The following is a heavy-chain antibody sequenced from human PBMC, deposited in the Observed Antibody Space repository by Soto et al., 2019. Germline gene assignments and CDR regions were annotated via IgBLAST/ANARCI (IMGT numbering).Heavy chain of an antibody. V-gene: IGHV2-5*02. J-gene: IGHJ4*02. Sequence: QITLNESGPTVVRPTETLTLTCRFSGFSLTTSGVGVGWIRQSPGKAPEWLALLYWDDDKRYSASLNSRLTIPKFTCKIQVVRTVSDLDPADTATYYCAHRVLRTVFGLVTTTAIYFDFWGQGTPVAVSS. CDR2: LYWDDDK. D-gene: IGHD3-3*01. CDR1: GFSLTTSGVG. CDR3: AHRVLRTVFGLVTTTAIYFDF.